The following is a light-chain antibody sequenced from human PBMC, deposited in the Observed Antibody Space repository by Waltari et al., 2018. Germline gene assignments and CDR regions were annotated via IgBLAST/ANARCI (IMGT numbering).Light chain of an antibody. V-gene: IGKV1-12*01. CDR3: QQGKSFPIT. Sequence: DIQMTQSPSPVSASVGDRVTITCRASQDIGNRLAWYQQKPGKAPNLLIYGTSSLQTGVPSRFSGSGSGTEFTLTISSLQPEDFGTYYCQQGKSFPITFGPGTKVEIK. J-gene: IGKJ3*01. CDR2: GTS. CDR1: QDIGNR.